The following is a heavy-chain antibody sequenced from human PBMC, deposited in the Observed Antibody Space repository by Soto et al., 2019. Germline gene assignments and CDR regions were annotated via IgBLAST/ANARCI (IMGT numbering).Heavy chain of an antibody. CDR3: ARLGAYYQSLDP. Sequence: SSETLSLTCSVSGSSISSYYWSWIRQPPGKGLEWIGYVSPSGNTNYKSSLKSRATISSDTSKNQFSLRLTSVTAADTAVYYCARLGAYYQSLDPWGPGTLVTVSS. D-gene: IGHD3-22*01. J-gene: IGHJ5*02. V-gene: IGHV4-59*08. CDR1: GSSISSYY. CDR2: VSPSGNT.